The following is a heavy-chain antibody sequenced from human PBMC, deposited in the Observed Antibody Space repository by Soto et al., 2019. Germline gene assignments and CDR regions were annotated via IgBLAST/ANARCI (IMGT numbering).Heavy chain of an antibody. CDR3: GRVALCGSGILYYGRDV. CDR1: GFSFSSYG. Sequence: QAQLVESGGGVVQPGKSLRLSCAGTGFSFSSYGIHWVRQAPGKGLEWVAVISFDGRNRNYARSVKGRFTISRDNSKKTVYLEVKSLIVEDAGVYYCGRVALCGSGILYYGRDVWGRGTTVTISS. CDR2: ISFDGRNR. J-gene: IGHJ6*02. D-gene: IGHD3-10*01. V-gene: IGHV3-30*03.